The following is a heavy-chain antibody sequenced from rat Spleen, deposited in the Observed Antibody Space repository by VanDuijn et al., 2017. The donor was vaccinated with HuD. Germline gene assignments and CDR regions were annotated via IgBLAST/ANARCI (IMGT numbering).Heavy chain of an antibody. Sequence: QVQLKESGPGLVQPSETLSLTCTVSGFSLTSYSLSWVRQPSGKGPEWMGKMWYDGDTSYNSALKSRLSISRDTTRSQVFLKMNSLQSEDTAIYFCTRDHSYWGSYYPGGFAYWGQGTLVTVSS. CDR3: TRDHSYWGSYYPGGFAY. J-gene: IGHJ3*01. D-gene: IGHD1-12*02. V-gene: IGHV2-15*01. CDR1: GFSLTSYS. CDR2: MWYDGDT.